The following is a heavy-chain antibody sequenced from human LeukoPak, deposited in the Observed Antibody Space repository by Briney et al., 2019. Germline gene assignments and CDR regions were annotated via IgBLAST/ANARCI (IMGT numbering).Heavy chain of an antibody. CDR2: ISGSGGST. CDR3: ARGLGYCSGGSCYYDY. J-gene: IGHJ4*02. D-gene: IGHD2-15*01. V-gene: IGHV3-23*01. Sequence: PGGSLRLSCAASGFTFSSYAMSWVRQAPGKGLEWVSAISGSGGSTYYADSVKGRFTISRDNSKNTLYLQMNSLRAEDTAVYYCARGLGYCSGGSCYYDYWGQGTLVTVSS. CDR1: GFTFSSYA.